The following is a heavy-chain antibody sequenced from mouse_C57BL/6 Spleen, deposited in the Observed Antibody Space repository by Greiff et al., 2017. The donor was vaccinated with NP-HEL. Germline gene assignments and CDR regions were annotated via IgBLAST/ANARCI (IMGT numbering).Heavy chain of an antibody. D-gene: IGHD2-4*01. CDR2: IWTGGGT. CDR3: ASIYYDYDDAMDY. Sequence: VQLVESGPGLVAPSQSLSITCTVSGFSLTSYAISWVRQPPGKGLEWLGVIWTGGGTNYNSALKSRLSISKDNSKSQVFLKMNSLQTDDTARYYCASIYYDYDDAMDYWGQGTSVTVSS. V-gene: IGHV2-9-1*01. J-gene: IGHJ4*01. CDR1: GFSLTSYA.